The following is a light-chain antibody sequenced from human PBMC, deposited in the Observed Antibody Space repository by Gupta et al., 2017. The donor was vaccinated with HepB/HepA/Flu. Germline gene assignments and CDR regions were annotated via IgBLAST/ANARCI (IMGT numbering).Light chain of an antibody. Sequence: QSALTPPASVPRSPAQPITIPCTGTSTDVGGYHYASWSPPHPGQAPKLMIYDVINRPPGLYNRFSGSKAGNTASLTISGLQAEDEADECCCSYTSSSTLDLGFGGGTKLTVL. J-gene: IGLJ3*02. CDR3: CSYTSSSTLDLG. CDR2: DVI. CDR1: STDVGGYHY. V-gene: IGLV2-14*03.